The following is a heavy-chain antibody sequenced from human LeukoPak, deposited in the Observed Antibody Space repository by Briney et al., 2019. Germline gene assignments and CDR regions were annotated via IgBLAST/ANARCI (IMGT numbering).Heavy chain of an antibody. D-gene: IGHD3-3*01. J-gene: IGHJ4*02. CDR1: GYTFTSYG. V-gene: IGHV1-8*03. CDR3: ARGGPITIFGVVITNFDC. CDR2: MNPNSGNT. Sequence: ASVKVSCKASGYTFTSYGINWVRQATGQGLEWMGWMNPNSGNTGYAQKFQGRVTITRNTSISTAYMQLSSLRSEDTAVYYCARGGPITIFGVVITNFDCWGQGTLVTVSS.